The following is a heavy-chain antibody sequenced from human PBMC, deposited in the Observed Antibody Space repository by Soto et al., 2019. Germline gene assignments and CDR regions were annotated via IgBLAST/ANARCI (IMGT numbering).Heavy chain of an antibody. Sequence: SETLSLTCTVSGASISGFYWSWIRKSAGKGLEWIGRIYATGTTDYNPSLKSRVMMSVDTSKKQFSLKLRSVTAADAAVYYCVRDGTKTLRDWFDPWGQGISVTVSS. V-gene: IGHV4-4*07. D-gene: IGHD1-1*01. J-gene: IGHJ5*02. CDR2: IYATGTT. CDR1: GASISGFY. CDR3: VRDGTKTLRDWFDP.